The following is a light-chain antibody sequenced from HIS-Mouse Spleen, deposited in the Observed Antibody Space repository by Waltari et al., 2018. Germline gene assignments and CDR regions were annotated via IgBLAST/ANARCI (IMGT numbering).Light chain of an antibody. CDR3: YSTDSSGNHRV. V-gene: IGLV3-10*01. CDR2: EDS. J-gene: IGLJ2*01. CDR1: ALPKKY. Sequence: SYELTQPPSVSVSPGQTARITCSGDALPKKYAYWYQQKSGQAPVLVIYEDSKRPSGIPGGFSGSSSGTMANFTISGAQVEDEADYYCYSTDSSGNHRVFGGGTKLTVL.